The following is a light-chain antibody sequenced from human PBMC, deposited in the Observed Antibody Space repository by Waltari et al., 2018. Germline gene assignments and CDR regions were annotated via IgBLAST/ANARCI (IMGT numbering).Light chain of an antibody. J-gene: IGLJ2*01. CDR3: QTWDSNVI. Sequence: SYDLTQPPSVSVAPGQTATITSSGATLGAKYVSWYHLRPGQSPVMVIYQDVKRPSDIPERFSGSISGDTATLTISGTQAMDEADYYCQTWDSNVIFGGGTKLTVL. CDR2: QDV. V-gene: IGLV3-1*01. CDR1: TLGAKY.